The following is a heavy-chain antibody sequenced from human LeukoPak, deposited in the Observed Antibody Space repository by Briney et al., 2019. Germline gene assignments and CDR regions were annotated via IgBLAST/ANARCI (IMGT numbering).Heavy chain of an antibody. CDR2: MNPNSGNT. CDR1: GYTFTSYD. Sequence: ASVKVSCRASGYTFTSYDINWVRQATGQGLEWMGWMNPNSGNTGYAQKFQGRVTMTRNTSISTAYMELSSLRSEDTAVYYCATHFSSTSCYSDYYGMGVWGQGTTVTVSS. J-gene: IGHJ6*02. CDR3: ATHFSSTSCYSDYYGMGV. D-gene: IGHD2-2*01. V-gene: IGHV1-8*01.